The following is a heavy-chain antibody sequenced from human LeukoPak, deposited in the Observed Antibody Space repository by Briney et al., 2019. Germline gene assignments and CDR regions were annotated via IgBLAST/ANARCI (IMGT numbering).Heavy chain of an antibody. CDR3: ARDTYYYDSSGYYYVQLFDY. V-gene: IGHV4-59*01. Sequence: PSETLSLTCAVYGGSFSGYYWSWIRQPPGKGLEWIGYIYYSGSTNYNPSLKSRVTISVDTSKNQFSLKLSSVTAADTAVYYCARDTYYYDSSGYYYVQLFDYWGQGTLVTVSS. CDR1: GGSFSGYY. CDR2: IYYSGST. D-gene: IGHD3-22*01. J-gene: IGHJ4*02.